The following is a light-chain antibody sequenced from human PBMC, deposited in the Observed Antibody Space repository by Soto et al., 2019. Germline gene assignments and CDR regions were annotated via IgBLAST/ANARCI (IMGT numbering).Light chain of an antibody. CDR3: QQYNSYPRT. V-gene: IGKV1-5*03. J-gene: IGKJ1*01. Sequence: DIQMTQSPSTLSASVGDRVTITCRASQSISSWLAWYQQKPGKAPKLLIYKASTLESGVPSRFSGSGSGTEFTLTISSLQPDDFATYYGQQYNSYPRTFGQGTRLEIE. CDR1: QSISSW. CDR2: KAS.